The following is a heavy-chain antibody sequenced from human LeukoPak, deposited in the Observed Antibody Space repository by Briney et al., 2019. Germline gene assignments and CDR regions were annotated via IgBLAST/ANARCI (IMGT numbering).Heavy chain of an antibody. CDR2: IYPGDSDT. CDR1: GYSFTSYW. CDR3: ARQTVRYGDYEGFDY. D-gene: IGHD4-17*01. Sequence: GESLKISCKGSGYSFTSYWIGWVRQMPGKGLEWMGIIYPGDSDTRYSPSFQGQVTISADKSISTAYLQWSSLKALDTAMYYCARQTVRYGDYEGFDYWGQGTLVTVSS. J-gene: IGHJ4*02. V-gene: IGHV5-51*01.